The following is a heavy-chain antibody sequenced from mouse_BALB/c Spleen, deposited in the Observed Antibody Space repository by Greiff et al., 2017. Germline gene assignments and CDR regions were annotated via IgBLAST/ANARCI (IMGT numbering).Heavy chain of an antibody. Sequence: QVQLQQPGAELVRPGASVKLSCTASGYTFTSYWINWVKQRPGQGLEWIGNIYPSDSYTNYNQKFKDKATLTVDKSSSTAYMQLSSPTSEDSAVYYCTRERDPFYAMDYWGQGTSVTVSS. D-gene: IGHD3-3*01. CDR2: IYPSDSYT. CDR3: TRERDPFYAMDY. CDR1: GYTFTSYW. J-gene: IGHJ4*01. V-gene: IGHV1-69*02.